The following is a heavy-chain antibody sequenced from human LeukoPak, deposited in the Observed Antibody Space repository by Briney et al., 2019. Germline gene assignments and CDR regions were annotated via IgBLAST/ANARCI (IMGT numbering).Heavy chain of an antibody. CDR2: INNDGSGT. Sequence: AGGSLRLSCAASGFTFSSYWMHWVRQAPGKGLMWVSRINNDGSGTVYADSVEGRFTISRDNAKNTVYLQMNSLRADDTAVYYCVRGLLGPDYWGQGTQVTVSS. J-gene: IGHJ4*02. CDR1: GFTFSSYW. V-gene: IGHV3-74*01. CDR3: VRGLLGPDY. D-gene: IGHD7-27*01.